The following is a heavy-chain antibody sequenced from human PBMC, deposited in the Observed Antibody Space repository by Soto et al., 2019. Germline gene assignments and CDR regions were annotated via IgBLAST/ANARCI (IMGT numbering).Heavy chain of an antibody. CDR2: ISTDGETT. CDR3: AQYTCTTSSCNRWFDP. Sequence: EVQLLESGGDLVQPGGSLRLSCVASGSGFIFGSYAMTWVRQAPGRGLEWVSVISTDGETTNYADSVKGRFTISRDNSGNTLYLHMSSLRADDSAMYYCAQYTCTTSSCNRWFDPWGPGTLVTVSS. CDR1: GSGFIFGSYA. V-gene: IGHV3-23*01. D-gene: IGHD2-2*02. J-gene: IGHJ5*02.